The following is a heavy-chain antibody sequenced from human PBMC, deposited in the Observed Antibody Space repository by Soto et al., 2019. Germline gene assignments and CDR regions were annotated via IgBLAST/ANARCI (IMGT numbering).Heavy chain of an antibody. D-gene: IGHD6-13*01. CDR3: ARSAAANDY. CDR2: IYYSGST. CDR1: GGSVSSGSYY. Sequence: HVQLQESGPGLVKPSETLSLTCTVSGGSVSSGSYYWSWIRQPPGKGLEWIGYIYYSGSTNYNPSLKSRVTISVDTSKNQFSLKLSSVTAADTAVYYCARSAAANDYWGQGTLVTVSS. V-gene: IGHV4-61*01. J-gene: IGHJ4*02.